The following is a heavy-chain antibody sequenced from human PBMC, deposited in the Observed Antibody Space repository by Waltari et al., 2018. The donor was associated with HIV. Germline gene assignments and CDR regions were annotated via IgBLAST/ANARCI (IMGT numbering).Heavy chain of an antibody. J-gene: IGHJ6*02. Sequence: QVQLVQSGAEVKKPGSSVKVSCKASGGTFSSYAIRWVRQAPGQGLEWMGGIIRIFGTANYAQKFQGRVTITADESTSTAYMELSSLRSEDTAVYYCASGRYYYDSSGYYCYYYDMDVWGQGTTVTVPS. D-gene: IGHD3-22*01. CDR3: ASGRYYYDSSGYYCYYYDMDV. CDR2: IIRIFGTA. CDR1: GGTFSSYA. V-gene: IGHV1-69*12.